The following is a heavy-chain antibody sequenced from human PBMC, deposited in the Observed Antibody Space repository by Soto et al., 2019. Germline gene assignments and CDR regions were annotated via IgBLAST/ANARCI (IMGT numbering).Heavy chain of an antibody. V-gene: IGHV1-8*01. CDR2: MNPNSGNT. Sequence: QVQLVQSGAEVKKPGASVKVSCKASGYTFTSYDINWVRQATGQGLEWMGWMNPNSGNTGYAQKFQGRVTMTRNTSXXTAYMELSSLRSEDTAVYYCARGNTVTTWKNWFDPWGQGTLVTVSS. D-gene: IGHD4-4*01. J-gene: IGHJ5*02. CDR3: ARGNTVTTWKNWFDP. CDR1: GYTFTSYD.